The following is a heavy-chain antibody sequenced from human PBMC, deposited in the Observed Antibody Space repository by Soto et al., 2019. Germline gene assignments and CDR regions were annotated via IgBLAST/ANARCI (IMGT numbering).Heavy chain of an antibody. CDR1: GFTFSSYA. CDR2: ISGSGGST. V-gene: IGHV3-23*01. J-gene: IGHJ4*02. D-gene: IGHD1-26*01. Sequence: EVQLLESGGGLVQPGGSLRLSCAASGFTFSSYAMRWVRQAPVKGLEWVSAISGSGGSTYYADSVKGRFTSSRDNSKNPLYLQMNSLRAEDTAVYYCARRGSGSYYDYWGQGTLVTVSS. CDR3: ARRGSGSYYDY.